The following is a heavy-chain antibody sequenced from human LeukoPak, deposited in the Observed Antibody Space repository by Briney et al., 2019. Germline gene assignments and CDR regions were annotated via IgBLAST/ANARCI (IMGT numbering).Heavy chain of an antibody. V-gene: IGHV3-30-3*01. Sequence: GGSLRLSCAASGFTFSSYAMHWVRQAPGKGLGWVAVISYDGSNKYYADSVKGRFTISRDNSKNTLYLQMNSLRAEDTAVYYCAKGGSGWYLGGFDYWGQGTLVTVSS. D-gene: IGHD6-19*01. CDR3: AKGGSGWYLGGFDY. CDR2: ISYDGSNK. CDR1: GFTFSSYA. J-gene: IGHJ4*02.